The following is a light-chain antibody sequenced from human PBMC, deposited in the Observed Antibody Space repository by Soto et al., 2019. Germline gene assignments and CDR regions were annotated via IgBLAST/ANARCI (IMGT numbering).Light chain of an antibody. V-gene: IGKV3-15*01. CDR2: GAS. J-gene: IGKJ1*01. CDR3: QKYNNWPPTWT. Sequence: EIVMTQSPATLSVSPGERATLSCRASQSVSSNLAWYQQKPGQAPRLLIYGASTRATGIPARFSGSGSGTEFTLTISSLQSEDFAVYYCQKYNNWPPTWTFGQATKV. CDR1: QSVSSN.